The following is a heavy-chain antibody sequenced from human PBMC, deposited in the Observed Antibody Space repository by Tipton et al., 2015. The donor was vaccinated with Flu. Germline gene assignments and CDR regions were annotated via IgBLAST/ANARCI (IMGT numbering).Heavy chain of an antibody. CDR2: IYPSGTT. Sequence: TLSLTCTVSSGSIRGTNYFCAWIRQPPGKRLELIGSIYPSGTTYYNPSLKSRVTISVDTSKSQFSLMLRSVTAADTAVYYCARLSYYDVDLKNFYFDHWGQGALVTVSS. CDR1: SGSIRGTNYF. J-gene: IGHJ4*02. V-gene: IGHV4-39*01. D-gene: IGHD3-10*02. CDR3: ARLSYYDVDLKNFYFDH.